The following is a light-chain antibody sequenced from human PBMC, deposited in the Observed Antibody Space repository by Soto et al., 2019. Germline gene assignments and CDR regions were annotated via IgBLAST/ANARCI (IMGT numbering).Light chain of an antibody. Sequence: EIVLTQSPGTLSLSPGERATLSCRASQSVSSYLAWYQQKTGQAPRLLIYGASSRATGIPDRFSGSGSGTDFTLTISRLEPEDFAVYYCQQYGSLPRTFGQGTKVEIK. V-gene: IGKV3-20*01. J-gene: IGKJ1*01. CDR1: QSVSSY. CDR2: GAS. CDR3: QQYGSLPRT.